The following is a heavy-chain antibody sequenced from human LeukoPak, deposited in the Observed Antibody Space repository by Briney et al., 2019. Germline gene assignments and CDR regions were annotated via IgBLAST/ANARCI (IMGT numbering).Heavy chain of an antibody. J-gene: IGHJ4*02. CDR3: AKDRTTVTFYYFDY. V-gene: IGHV3-9*01. D-gene: IGHD4-17*01. Sequence: GGSLRLSCAASGFTFSSYAMSWVRQAPGKGLEWVSGISWNSGSIGYADSVKGRFTISRDNAKNSLYLQMNSLRAEDAALYYCAKDRTTVTFYYFDYWGQGTLVTVSS. CDR2: ISWNSGSI. CDR1: GFTFSSYA.